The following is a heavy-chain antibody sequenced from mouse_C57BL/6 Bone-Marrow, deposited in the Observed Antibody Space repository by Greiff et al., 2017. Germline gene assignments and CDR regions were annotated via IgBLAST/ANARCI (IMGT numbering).Heavy chain of an antibody. CDR1: GFTFSDYY. CDR3: ARRGFDY. V-gene: IGHV5-12*01. J-gene: IGHJ2*01. CDR2: ISNGGGST. Sequence: EVQGVESGGGLVQPGGSLNLSCAVSGFTFSDYYMYWVRQPPEKRLEWVAYISNGGGSTYYPDTVKGRFTISRDNAKNTLYLQMSRLKSEDTAMYDCARRGFDYWGQGTTLTVSS.